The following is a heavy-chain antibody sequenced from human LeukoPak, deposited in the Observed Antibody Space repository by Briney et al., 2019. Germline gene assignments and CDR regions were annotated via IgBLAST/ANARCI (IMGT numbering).Heavy chain of an antibody. CDR3: ARHAGGISATGTRPFDY. CDR2: IHSSGFS. D-gene: IGHD6-13*01. J-gene: IGHJ4*02. Sequence: SETLSLTCTVSGGSISSYYWSWIRQPPGKGLEWIGYIHSSGFSDYNPSLKSRVTISVDTVKHQFSLSLGSVTAADTAVYYCARHAGGISATGTRPFDYWGQGTLVTVSS. V-gene: IGHV4-4*09. CDR1: GGSISSYY.